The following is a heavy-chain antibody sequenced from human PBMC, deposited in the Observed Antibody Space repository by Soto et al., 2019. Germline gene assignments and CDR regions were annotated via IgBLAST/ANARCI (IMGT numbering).Heavy chain of an antibody. D-gene: IGHD3-9*01. CDR2: INHSGST. Sequence: PSETLSLTCAVYVGSFCGYCWSWIRQPPGKGLEWIGEINHSGSTNYNPSLKSRVTISVDTSKNQFSLKLSSVTAADTAVYYCARGGYYDILTGYSSAFDIWGQGTMVTVSS. CDR3: ARGGYYDILTGYSSAFDI. J-gene: IGHJ3*02. V-gene: IGHV4-34*01. CDR1: VGSFCGYC.